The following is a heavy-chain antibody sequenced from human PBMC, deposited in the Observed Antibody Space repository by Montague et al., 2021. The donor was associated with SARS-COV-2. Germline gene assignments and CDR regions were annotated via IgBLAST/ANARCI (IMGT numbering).Heavy chain of an antibody. Sequence: SETLSLTCAVSGGSISSYYWSWIRQPPGKGLEWIGYIYYSGSTNYNPSLKSRVTISVDTSKNQFSLKLSSVTAADTAVYYCARARYSGYDSLYHYYYYMDVWGKGTTVTVSS. CDR2: IYYSGST. J-gene: IGHJ6*03. CDR1: GGSISSYY. V-gene: IGHV4-59*01. D-gene: IGHD5-12*01. CDR3: ARARYSGYDSLYHYYYYMDV.